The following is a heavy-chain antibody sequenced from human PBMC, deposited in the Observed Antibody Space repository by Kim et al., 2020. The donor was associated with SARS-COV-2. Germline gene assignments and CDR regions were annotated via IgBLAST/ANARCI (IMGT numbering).Heavy chain of an antibody. D-gene: IGHD3-16*01. CDR2: VKQDGSET. Sequence: GGSLRLSCAASGFTFSNFWMSWVRQAPGKGLEWVGNVKQDGSETYYLDSVKGRFTISKDNAKDSLYLQMNSLRAEDTAVYFCARVRAGGHFDYWGQGTLV. CDR1: GFTFSNFW. V-gene: IGHV3-7*01. J-gene: IGHJ4*02. CDR3: ARVRAGGHFDY.